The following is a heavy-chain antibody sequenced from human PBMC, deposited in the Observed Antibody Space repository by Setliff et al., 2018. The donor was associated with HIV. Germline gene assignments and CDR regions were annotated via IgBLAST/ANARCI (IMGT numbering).Heavy chain of an antibody. CDR2: IYYIHSGSGSS. CDR1: GGSISSYY. D-gene: IGHD3-3*01. CDR3: ARDVGGFTVFAVPRGGFDP. Sequence: SETLSLTCTVSGGSISSYYWSWIRQSPGEGLEWIGYIYYIHSGSGSSYYNPSLKSRVTMSVDTSRNQISLKLRSVTAADTAVYFCARDVGGFTVFAVPRGGFDPWGQGTLVTVSS. V-gene: IGHV4-59*01. J-gene: IGHJ5*02.